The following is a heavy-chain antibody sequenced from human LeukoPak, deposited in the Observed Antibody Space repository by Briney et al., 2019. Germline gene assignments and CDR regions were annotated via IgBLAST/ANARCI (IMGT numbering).Heavy chain of an antibody. J-gene: IGHJ5*02. Sequence: ASVKVSCKASGYTFTGYYMHWVRQAPGQGLEWMGWINPNSGGTNYAQKFQGRVTMTRDTSISTAYMELSSLRSEDTAVYYCARDSPTFGGPSEPWGQGTLVTVSS. D-gene: IGHD3-16*01. CDR2: INPNSGGT. CDR1: GYTFTGYY. V-gene: IGHV1-2*02. CDR3: ARDSPTFGGPSEP.